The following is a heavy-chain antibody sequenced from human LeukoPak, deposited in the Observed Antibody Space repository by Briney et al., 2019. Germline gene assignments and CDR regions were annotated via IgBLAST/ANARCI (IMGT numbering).Heavy chain of an antibody. D-gene: IGHD6-13*01. V-gene: IGHV3-21*01. CDR1: GFTFSSYS. CDR2: ISSGSSYI. CDR3: ASPYSSRWYELCY. Sequence: GGSLRLSCAASGFTFSSYSMNWVRQAPGKGLEWVSSISSGSSYIYYADSVKGRFTISRDNAKNSLYLQMNSLRAEDMAVYYCASPYSSRWYELCYWGQGTLVTVSS. J-gene: IGHJ4*02.